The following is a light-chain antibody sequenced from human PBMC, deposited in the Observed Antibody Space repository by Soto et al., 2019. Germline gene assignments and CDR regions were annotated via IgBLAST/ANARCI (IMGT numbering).Light chain of an antibody. Sequence: QSALTQPASVSGSPGQSITISCTGTSGDVGAYNYVSWYQQHPGKAPKLMIYEVTSRPSGVSNRFSGSKSGNTASLSISGLQAEDEADYYCSSYTTTSTRVFGGGTKLTVL. V-gene: IGLV2-14*01. J-gene: IGLJ3*02. CDR2: EVT. CDR3: SSYTTTSTRV. CDR1: SGDVGAYNY.